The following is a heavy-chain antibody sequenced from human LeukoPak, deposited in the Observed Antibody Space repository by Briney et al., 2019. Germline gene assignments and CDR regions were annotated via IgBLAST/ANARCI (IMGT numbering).Heavy chain of an antibody. CDR2: IDTSWST. J-gene: IGHJ3*02. D-gene: IGHD3-10*01. CDR3: ARVCGSATNYRLCGFDI. V-gene: IGHV4-4*07. CDR1: GGSISKYY. Sequence: PSESLSLTRTVSGGSISKYYWNWIRHPARKGLEWSGRIDTSWSTNYNPSLKSRVTMSVDTSKNQFSLKVTSVTAADTAVYYCARVCGSATNYRLCGFDIWGQGTVVTVSS.